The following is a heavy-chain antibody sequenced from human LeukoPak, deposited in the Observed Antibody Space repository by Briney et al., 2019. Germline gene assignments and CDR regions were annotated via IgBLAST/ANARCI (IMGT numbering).Heavy chain of an antibody. D-gene: IGHD3-10*01. CDR1: GFTFSSYR. CDR3: ARGGNYGSGVYNWFDP. V-gene: IGHV3-48*04. J-gene: IGHJ5*02. CDR2: ISGSGDSI. Sequence: GALRLSCAASGFTFSSYRMNWVRQAPGKGLEWVSYISGSGDSIYYADSVKGRFTISRDNAKNSLYLQMNSLRAEDTAVYYCARGGNYGSGVYNWFDPWGQGTLATVSS.